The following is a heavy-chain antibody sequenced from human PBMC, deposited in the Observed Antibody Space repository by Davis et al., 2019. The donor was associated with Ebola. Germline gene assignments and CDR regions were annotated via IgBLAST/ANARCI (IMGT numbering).Heavy chain of an antibody. V-gene: IGHV3-9*03. CDR1: GFTFDDYA. J-gene: IGHJ4*02. CDR2: ISWNSGSI. Sequence: SLKISCAASGFTFDDYAMHWVRQAPGKGLEWVSGISWNSGSIGYADSVKGRFTISRDNAKNSLYLQMNSLRAEDMALYYCAKGSGGSCYSGDFDYWGQGTLVTVSS. CDR3: AKGSGGSCYSGDFDY. D-gene: IGHD2-15*01.